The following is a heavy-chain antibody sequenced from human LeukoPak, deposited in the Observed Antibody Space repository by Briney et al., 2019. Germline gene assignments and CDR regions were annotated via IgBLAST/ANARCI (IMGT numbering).Heavy chain of an antibody. CDR2: IYSDGGT. CDR1: GFTVSSNY. Sequence: RGSLRLSCATSGFTVSSNYMSWVRQAPGKGLEWVSVIYSDGGTYYADSVKGRFTISRDNSKNTLFLQMNSLRAEDTAVYYCARTLRTAAAGPLFDYWGQGTLITVSS. V-gene: IGHV3-66*01. D-gene: IGHD6-13*01. CDR3: ARTLRTAAAGPLFDY. J-gene: IGHJ4*02.